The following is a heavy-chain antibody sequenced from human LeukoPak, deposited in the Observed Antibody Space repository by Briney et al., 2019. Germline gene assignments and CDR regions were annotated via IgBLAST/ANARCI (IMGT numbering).Heavy chain of an antibody. J-gene: IGHJ4*02. CDR3: ARVWVATMGLDY. D-gene: IGHD5-12*01. V-gene: IGHV4-61*02. CDR2: IYTSGST. Sequence: PSQTLSLTCTVSGGSISSGSYYWSWIRQPAGKGLEWIGRIYTSGSTNYNPSLKSRVTISVDRSKNQFSLKLSSVTAADTAVYYCARVWVATMGLDYWGQGTLVTVSS. CDR1: GGSISSGSYY.